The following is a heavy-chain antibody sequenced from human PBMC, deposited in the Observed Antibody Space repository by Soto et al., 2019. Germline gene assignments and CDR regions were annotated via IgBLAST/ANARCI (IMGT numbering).Heavy chain of an antibody. J-gene: IGHJ4*02. CDR3: ARDPSSGGYCPGPCFDY. D-gene: IGHD2-21*01. V-gene: IGHV4-30-4*01. CDR2: IYYSGNT. CDR1: CGKSIDVGDY. Sequence: VSCGKSIDVGDYRSRKRKTPGKGLELIGYIYYSGNTYYNPSLKSRVTISVDTSKNQFSLKLSSVTAADTAVYYCARDPSSGGYCPGPCFDYWGQGTLVTVSS.